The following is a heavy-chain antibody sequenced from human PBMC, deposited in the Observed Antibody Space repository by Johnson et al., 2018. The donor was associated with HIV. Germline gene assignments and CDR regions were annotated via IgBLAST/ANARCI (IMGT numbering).Heavy chain of an antibody. CDR1: GFTFSDYS. CDR3: ARDDRELVTRGAFDI. Sequence: LLVESGGGVVQPGRSLRLSCAASGFTFSDYSMHWVRQAPGKGLEWVAIMSNDGSNNYFADSVKGRFTISRDNFKNTVYLQMNSLRAEDTAVYYCARDDRELVTRGAFDIWGQGTAVNVSS. D-gene: IGHD3-10*01. CDR2: MSNDGSNN. V-gene: IGHV3-30*14. J-gene: IGHJ3*02.